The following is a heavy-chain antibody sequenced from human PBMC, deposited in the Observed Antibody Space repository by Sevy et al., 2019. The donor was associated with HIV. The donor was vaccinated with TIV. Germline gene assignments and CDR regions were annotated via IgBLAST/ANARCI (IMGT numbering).Heavy chain of an antibody. V-gene: IGHV4-4*07. CDR1: GGSIGSYY. CDR3: ARDYSIYSSSSSYGTDV. Sequence: SETLSLTCAVSGGSIGSYYWSWIRQPAGKGLEWIGRIYTTGSTNYNPSLKSRVTMTVDMSKNQFSLKLSSVTAADTAVYYCARDYSIYSSSSSYGTDVWGQGTTVTVSS. J-gene: IGHJ6*02. D-gene: IGHD6-6*01. CDR2: IYTTGST.